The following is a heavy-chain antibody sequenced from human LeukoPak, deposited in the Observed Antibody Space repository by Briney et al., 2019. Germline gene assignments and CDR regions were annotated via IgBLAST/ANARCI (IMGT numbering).Heavy chain of an antibody. D-gene: IGHD3-3*01. Sequence: GGSLRLSCAASGFTFSSYEMNWVRQAPGKGLMWVSRISSDGSSTNYADSVKGRFTSSRDNAKNSLYLQMNSLRAEDTAVYYCAREGRFQYGMDVWGQGTTVTVSS. CDR1: GFTFSSYE. V-gene: IGHV3-74*01. CDR3: AREGRFQYGMDV. CDR2: ISSDGSST. J-gene: IGHJ6*02.